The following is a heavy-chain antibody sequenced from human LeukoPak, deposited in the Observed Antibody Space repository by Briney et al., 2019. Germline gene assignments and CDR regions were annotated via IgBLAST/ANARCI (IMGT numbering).Heavy chain of an antibody. J-gene: IGHJ3*02. V-gene: IGHV1-18*01. CDR2: ISAYNGNT. CDR3: ARDRGQTVRGPVDAFDI. CDR1: GYTFTSYG. D-gene: IGHD3-10*01. Sequence: ASVKVSCKASGYTFTSYGISWVRQAHGQGLEWMGCISAYNGNTNYAQKLQGRVTMTTDTSTGTDYMELRSLSSDATAVYYCARDRGQTVRGPVDAFDIWGQGTMVTV.